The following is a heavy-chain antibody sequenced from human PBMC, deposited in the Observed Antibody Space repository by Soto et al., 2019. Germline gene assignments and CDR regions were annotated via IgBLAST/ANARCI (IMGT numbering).Heavy chain of an antibody. Sequence: PSETLSLTCTVSGGSIRSGDHYWSWIRQPPGKGLEWIGYIYYSGSTNYNPSLKSRVTISIDTSKNQFSLKLYSVTAADTAVYYCASFSGIYRRVVFNIGGKGERFTVPS. CDR3: ASFSGIYRRVVFNI. J-gene: IGHJ3*02. CDR1: GGSIRSGDHY. D-gene: IGHD1-26*01. CDR2: IYYSGST. V-gene: IGHV4-30-4*01.